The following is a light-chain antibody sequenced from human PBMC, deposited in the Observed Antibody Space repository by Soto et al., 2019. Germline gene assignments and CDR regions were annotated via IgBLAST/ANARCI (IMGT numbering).Light chain of an antibody. CDR3: QQYENIPT. Sequence: DIQMTQSPSSLSASVGDRVTITCRASQSIVTYLNWYLQKPGKAPKLLIYAASNLQSGVPSRFSGSGSGTDFTITISRLQPEDIATYYCQQYENIPTFGQGTRLEIK. CDR1: QSIVTY. J-gene: IGKJ5*01. CDR2: AAS. V-gene: IGKV1-33*01.